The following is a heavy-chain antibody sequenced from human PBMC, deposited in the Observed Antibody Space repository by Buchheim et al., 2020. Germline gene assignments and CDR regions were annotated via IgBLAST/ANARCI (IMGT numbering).Heavy chain of an antibody. CDR1: GFTFSRYG. CDR3: AREDSWDYDSSGYGYFDL. J-gene: IGHJ2*01. Sequence: QVQLVESGGGVVQPGRSLRLSCAASGFTFSRYGIHWVRQAPGKGLEWVAVISYDGSNKYYADSVKGRFTISRDNAKNSLYLQMNSLRAEDTAVYYCAREDSWDYDSSGYGYFDLWGRGTL. V-gene: IGHV3-30*03. D-gene: IGHD3-22*01. CDR2: ISYDGSNK.